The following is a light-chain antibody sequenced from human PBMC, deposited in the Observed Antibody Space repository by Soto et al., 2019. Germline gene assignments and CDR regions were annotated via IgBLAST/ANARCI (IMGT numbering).Light chain of an antibody. J-gene: IGKJ5*01. CDR2: GAS. Sequence: EIVLTQSPGTLSLSPGEGATLSCRASQSVSSSYLGWYQQKPGQAPRLLIYGASSRATGIPDMFSGSGYGTDFTITISRLAPEDFAVYYCQQYGSSPPITFGQGTRLEIK. CDR3: QQYGSSPPIT. CDR1: QSVSSSY. V-gene: IGKV3-20*01.